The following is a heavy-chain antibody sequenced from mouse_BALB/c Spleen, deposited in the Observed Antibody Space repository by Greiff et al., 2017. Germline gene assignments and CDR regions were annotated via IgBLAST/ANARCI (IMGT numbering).Heavy chain of an antibody. V-gene: IGHV2-9*02. Sequence: VMLVESGGGLVKPGGSLKLSCAASGFTFSRYTMSWVRQPPGNDLEWLGVIWDGGSTNYNSALMSRMSISKDNSKSQVFLKMNSLQTDDTARYYCARDPKGGGFDYWGQGTTLTVSS. J-gene: IGHJ2*01. CDR2: IWDGGST. CDR1: GFTFSRYT. CDR3: ARDPKGGGFDY.